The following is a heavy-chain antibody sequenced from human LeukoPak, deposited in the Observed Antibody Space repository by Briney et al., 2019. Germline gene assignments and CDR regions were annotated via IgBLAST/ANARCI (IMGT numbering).Heavy chain of an antibody. D-gene: IGHD5-18*01. V-gene: IGHV3-23*01. CDR2: ISGNSGTT. Sequence: GGSLRLSCAASGFTFSSYGMSWVRQAPGKGLEWVSGISGNSGTTYYADSVKGRFTISRDNSKNTLYLQMNSLRAEDTAVYYCANNLIQQQQDWGQGTLVTVSS. J-gene: IGHJ4*02. CDR3: ANNLIQQQQD. CDR1: GFTFSSYG.